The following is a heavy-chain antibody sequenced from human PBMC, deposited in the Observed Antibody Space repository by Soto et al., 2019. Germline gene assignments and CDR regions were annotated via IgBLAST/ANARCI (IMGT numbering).Heavy chain of an antibody. Sequence: QVQLVQSGAEVKRPGASVKLSCKASGYTFTSSYIHWVRQAPGQGLEWMAIINPNGGSTNYTQKFQGRVTMPRNTSTTTVYMELSSLTAEDRAVYYWSRGLMEGDYWGQGTLVAVSS. V-gene: IGHV1-46*03. CDR1: GYTFTSSY. J-gene: IGHJ4*02. D-gene: IGHD1-1*01. CDR2: INPNGGST. CDR3: SRGLMEGDY.